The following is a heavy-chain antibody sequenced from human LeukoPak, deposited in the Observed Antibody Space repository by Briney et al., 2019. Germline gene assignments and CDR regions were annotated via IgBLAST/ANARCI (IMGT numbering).Heavy chain of an antibody. Sequence: GGSLKLSCAASGFTFSSYRMNWVRQAPGKGLEWVSYISRRSSTTYYADSVKGRFTISRDNAKNSLYLQMDSLRDEDTAVYYCARGTAAPYSSSWVDYWGQGMLVTVSS. CDR3: ARGTAAPYSSSWVDY. D-gene: IGHD6-13*01. CDR2: ISRRSSTT. V-gene: IGHV3-48*02. CDR1: GFTFSSYR. J-gene: IGHJ4*02.